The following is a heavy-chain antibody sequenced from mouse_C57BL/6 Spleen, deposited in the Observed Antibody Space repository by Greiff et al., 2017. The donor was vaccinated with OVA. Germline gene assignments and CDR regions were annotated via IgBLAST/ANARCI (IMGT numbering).Heavy chain of an antibody. D-gene: IGHD2-1*01. CDR1: GFTFSDYG. CDR2: ISSGSSTI. Sequence: EVKLVESGGGLVKPGGSLKLSCAASGFTFSDYGMHWVRQAPEKGLEWVAYISSGSSTIYYADTVKGRFTISRDNAKNTLFLQMTSLRSEDTAMYYCALYGNYGDYWYFDVWGTGTTVTVSS. CDR3: ALYGNYGDYWYFDV. V-gene: IGHV5-17*01. J-gene: IGHJ1*03.